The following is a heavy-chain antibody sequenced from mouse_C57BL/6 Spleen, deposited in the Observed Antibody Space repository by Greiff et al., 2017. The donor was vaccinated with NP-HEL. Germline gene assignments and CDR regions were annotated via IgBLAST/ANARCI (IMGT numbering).Heavy chain of an antibody. CDR3: ARSNWARYFDY. Sequence: ESGPGMVKPSQSLSLTCTVTGYSITSGYDWHWIRHFPGNKLEWMGYISYSGSTNYNPSLKSRISITHDTSKNHFFLKLNSVTTEDTATYYCARSNWARYFDYWGQGTTLTVSS. CDR1: GYSITSGYD. CDR2: ISYSGST. D-gene: IGHD4-1*01. J-gene: IGHJ2*01. V-gene: IGHV3-1*01.